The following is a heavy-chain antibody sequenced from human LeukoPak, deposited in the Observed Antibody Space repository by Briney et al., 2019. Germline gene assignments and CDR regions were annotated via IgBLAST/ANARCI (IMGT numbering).Heavy chain of an antibody. V-gene: IGHV3-9*01. CDR1: GFTFDDYA. D-gene: IGHD3-10*01. J-gene: IGHJ4*02. CDR3: ARGVSDGSGSYYDY. CDR2: ISWNSGSI. Sequence: PGGSLRLSCAASGFTFDDYAMHWVRQAPGKGLEWVSGISWNSGSIGYADSVKGRFTISRDNAKNSLYLQMNSLRAEDTAVYYCARGVSDGSGSYYDYWGQGTLVTVSS.